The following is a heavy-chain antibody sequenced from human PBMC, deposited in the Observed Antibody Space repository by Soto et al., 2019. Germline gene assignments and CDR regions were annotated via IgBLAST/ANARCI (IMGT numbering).Heavy chain of an antibody. CDR2: IYYNAIT. CDR1: GDSVSSGAYY. Sequence: QVKLQESGPGLVKPSETLSLTCTVSGDSVSSGAYYWSWVRQPPGKGLEWIGYIYYNAITNYNPSLKSRVTILVGTSKSAISLTLNSVTAADTAVYYCARANIAAAGTIFDPWGQGVLVTVSA. V-gene: IGHV4-61*08. D-gene: IGHD6-13*01. CDR3: ARANIAAAGTIFDP. J-gene: IGHJ5*02.